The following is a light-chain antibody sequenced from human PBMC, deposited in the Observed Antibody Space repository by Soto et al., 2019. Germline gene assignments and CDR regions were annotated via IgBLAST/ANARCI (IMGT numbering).Light chain of an antibody. J-gene: IGLJ2*01. CDR1: DLGNRY. CDR3: QAWDDTTGVV. CDR2: LDT. V-gene: IGLV3-1*01. Sequence: SYELTQPPSVSVSPGQTASITCSGGDLGNRYACWYQQKPGQSPVLVIYLDTKRPSGIPERFSGSNSGNTATLTISGTQAVGEADYYCQAWDDTTGVVFGGGTKLTVL.